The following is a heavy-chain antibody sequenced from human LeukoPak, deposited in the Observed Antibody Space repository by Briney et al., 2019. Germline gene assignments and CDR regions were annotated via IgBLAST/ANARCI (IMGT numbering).Heavy chain of an antibody. CDR1: GFTFSSYA. J-gene: IGHJ4*02. V-gene: IGHV3-23*01. Sequence: PGRSLRLSCAASGFTFSSYAMSWVRQAPGKGLEWVSAISGSGGSTYYADSVKGRFTISRDNSKNTLYLQMNSLRAEDTAVYYCAKDGFGELLTFDYWGQGTLVTVSS. CDR3: AKDGFGELLTFDY. D-gene: IGHD3-10*01. CDR2: ISGSGGST.